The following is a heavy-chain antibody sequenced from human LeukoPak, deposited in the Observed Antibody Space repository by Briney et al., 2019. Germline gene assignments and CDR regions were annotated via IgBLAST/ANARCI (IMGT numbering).Heavy chain of an antibody. CDR2: ISYDGSNK. V-gene: IGHV3-30*18. Sequence: GRSPRLSCAASGFTFSSYVMHWVRQAPGKGLEWVAVISYDGSNKYYADSVKGRFTISRDNSKNTLYLQMNSLRPEDTAVYHCAKALQRDCGGDCFVGYYYYGMDVWGQGTTVTVSS. J-gene: IGHJ6*02. CDR3: AKALQRDCGGDCFVGYYYYGMDV. D-gene: IGHD2-21*02. CDR1: GFTFSSYV.